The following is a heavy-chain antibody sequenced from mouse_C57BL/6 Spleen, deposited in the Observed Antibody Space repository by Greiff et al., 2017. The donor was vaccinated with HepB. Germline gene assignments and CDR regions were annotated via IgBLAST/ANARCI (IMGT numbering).Heavy chain of an antibody. D-gene: IGHD4-1*01. J-gene: IGHJ3*01. V-gene: IGHV2-2*01. CDR3: ARKDWAEGFAY. CDR1: GFSLTSYG. Sequence: VHLVESGPGLVQPSQSLSITCTVSGFSLTSYGVHWVRQSPGKGLEWLGVIWSGGSTDYNAAFISRLSISKDNSKSQVFFKMNSLQADDTAIYYCARKDWAEGFAYWGQGTLVTVSA. CDR2: IWSGGST.